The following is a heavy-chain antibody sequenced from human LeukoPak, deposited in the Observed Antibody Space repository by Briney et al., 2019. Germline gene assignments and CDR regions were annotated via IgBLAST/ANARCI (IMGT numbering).Heavy chain of an antibody. J-gene: IGHJ3*01. D-gene: IGHD3-16*02. CDR1: GFNFGDSA. Sequence: GGSLRLSCAASGFNFGDSAMSWVRQTPRKGLEWVSLISFNGRNTYYGDSVKGRFTISRDNSKDTVYLQMNSLRAVDTAIFYCVRDIELSTWGPGTMVTVSS. CDR3: VRDIELST. V-gene: IGHV3-23*01. CDR2: ISFNGRNT.